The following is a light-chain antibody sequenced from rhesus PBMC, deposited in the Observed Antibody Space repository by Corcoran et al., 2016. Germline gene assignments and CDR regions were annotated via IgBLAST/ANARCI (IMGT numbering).Light chain of an antibody. CDR1: QGITND. V-gene: IGKV1-25*01. Sequence: DIQMTQSPSSLSASVGDRVTITCRASQGITNDLAWYQQKPGETPKLLSNEASSLQSGIPSRFSGSGSGTDFPLTISSLQSEYFATYYCQHYYSTPYSFGQGTKVEIK. CDR2: EAS. J-gene: IGKJ2*01. CDR3: QHYYSTPYS.